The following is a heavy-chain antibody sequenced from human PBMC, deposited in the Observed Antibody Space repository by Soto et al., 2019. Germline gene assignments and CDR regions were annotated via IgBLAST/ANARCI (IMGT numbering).Heavy chain of an antibody. Sequence: GGSLRLSCAASGFTFSSYGMHWVRQAPGKGLEWVSYISSSGSSIYYEDSVKGRFTISRDNAKNSLYLQMNSLRAEDTAVYYCAREERNDAFDIWGQGTMVTVSS. J-gene: IGHJ3*02. CDR3: AREERNDAFDI. CDR2: ISSSGSSI. D-gene: IGHD1-1*01. V-gene: IGHV3-48*04. CDR1: GFTFSSYG.